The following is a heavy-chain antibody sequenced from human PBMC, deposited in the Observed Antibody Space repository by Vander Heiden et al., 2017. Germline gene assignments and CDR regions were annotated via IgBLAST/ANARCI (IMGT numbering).Heavy chain of an antibody. CDR1: GFTFSSYG. V-gene: IGHV3-30*18. Sequence: QVQLVESGGGVVQPGRSLRLSCAASGFTFSSYGMPWVRQAPGKGLEWVAVISYDGSNKYYADSVKGRFTISRDNSKNTLYLQMNSLRAEDTAVYYCAKDLGAGQGTWGQGTLVTVSS. J-gene: IGHJ5*02. CDR2: ISYDGSNK. D-gene: IGHD3-10*01. CDR3: AKDLGAGQGT.